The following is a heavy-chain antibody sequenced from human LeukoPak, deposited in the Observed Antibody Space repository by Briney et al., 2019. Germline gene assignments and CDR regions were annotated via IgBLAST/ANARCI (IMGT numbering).Heavy chain of an antibody. J-gene: IGHJ5*02. V-gene: IGHV3-66*02. D-gene: IGHD2/OR15-2a*01. Sequence: PGGSLRLSCAASGFTVSSNYMYWVRQAPGKGLEWVSVIYSGGSTYYADSVKGRFTISRDNSKNTLYLQMNSLRAEDTAVYYCAREYHEPPHWFDPWGKGTLVTVSS. CDR1: GFTVSSNY. CDR2: IYSGGST. CDR3: AREYHEPPHWFDP.